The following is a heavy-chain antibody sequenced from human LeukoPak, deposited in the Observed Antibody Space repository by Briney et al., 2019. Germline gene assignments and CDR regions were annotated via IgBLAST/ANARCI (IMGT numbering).Heavy chain of an antibody. V-gene: IGHV4-30-2*01. CDR3: ARDIPWRGGFDP. Sequence: PSETLSLTCAVSGGSISSGGYSWSWIRQPPGKGLEWIGYIYHSGSTYYNPSLKSRVTISVDRSKNQFSLKLSSVTAADTAVYYCARDIPWRGGFDPWGQGTLVTVSS. D-gene: IGHD3-16*01. CDR2: IYHSGST. J-gene: IGHJ5*02. CDR1: GGSISSGGYS.